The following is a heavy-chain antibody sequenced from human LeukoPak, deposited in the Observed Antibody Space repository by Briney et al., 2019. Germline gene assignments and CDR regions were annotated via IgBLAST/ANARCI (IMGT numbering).Heavy chain of an antibody. D-gene: IGHD3-3*01. CDR1: GGSISSYY. V-gene: IGHV4-4*07. CDR2: IYTSGTT. J-gene: IGHJ4*02. Sequence: SETLSLTCTVSGGSISSYYWSWIRQPAGKGLEWIGRIYTSGTTNYNPSLKNRVTMSVDTSKNQFSLKLSTVTAADTAVYYCARDDFWSGYYDYWGQGTLVTVSS. CDR3: ARDDFWSGYYDY.